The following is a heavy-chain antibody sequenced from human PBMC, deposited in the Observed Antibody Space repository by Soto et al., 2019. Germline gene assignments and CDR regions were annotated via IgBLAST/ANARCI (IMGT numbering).Heavy chain of an antibody. J-gene: IGHJ3*02. CDR2: IYYSGST. Sequence: LSLTCTVSGGSISSYYWSWIRQPPGKGLEWIGYIYYSGSTNYNPSLKSRVTISVDTSKNQFSLKLSSVTAADTAVYYCARGGGTMIVVVINAFDIWGQGTMVTVS. V-gene: IGHV4-59*12. CDR1: GGSISSYY. CDR3: ARGGGTMIVVVINAFDI. D-gene: IGHD3-22*01.